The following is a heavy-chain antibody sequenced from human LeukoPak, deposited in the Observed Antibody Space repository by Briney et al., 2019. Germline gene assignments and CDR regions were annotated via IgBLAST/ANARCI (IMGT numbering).Heavy chain of an antibody. CDR3: ARVGPDITSWHY. J-gene: IGHJ4*02. CDR1: GGSFSAYY. D-gene: IGHD2-2*01. Sequence: SETLSLTCAVYGGSFSAYYWSWIRQPPGKGLEWIGEINHSGSTNYNPSLKSRVTISVDTSKNQFSVKLRSVTAADTAVYYCARVGPDITSWHYWGQGTLVTVSS. V-gene: IGHV4-34*01. CDR2: INHSGST.